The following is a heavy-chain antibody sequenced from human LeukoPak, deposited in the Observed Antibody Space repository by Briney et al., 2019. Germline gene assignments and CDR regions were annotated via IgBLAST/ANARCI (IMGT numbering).Heavy chain of an antibody. V-gene: IGHV1-2*02. Sequence: GASVKVSCKASGYTFTGYYMHWVRQAPGQGLEWMGWINPDSGGTNYAQKFQGRVTMTRDTSISTAYMELSRLRSDDTAVYYCARVTSRMTTVTHGRLGPGYWGQGTLVTVSS. CDR3: ARVTSRMTTVTHGRLGPGY. CDR2: INPDSGGT. CDR1: GYTFTGYY. J-gene: IGHJ4*02. D-gene: IGHD4-17*01.